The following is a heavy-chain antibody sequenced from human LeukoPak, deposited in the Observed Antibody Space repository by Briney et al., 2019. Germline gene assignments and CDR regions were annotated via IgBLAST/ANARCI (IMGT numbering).Heavy chain of an antibody. CDR1: GYTFTTYD. D-gene: IGHD3-10*01. CDR3: ARVRSGSYYRY. CDR2: MNPNSGNT. Sequence: ASVKVSCKASGYTFTTYDINWVRQATGQGLEWMGWMNPNSGNTGYTQKFQGRVTMTRNTSISTAYMELSSLRSEDTAVYYCARVRSGSYYRYWGQGTLVTVSS. V-gene: IGHV1-8*01. J-gene: IGHJ4*02.